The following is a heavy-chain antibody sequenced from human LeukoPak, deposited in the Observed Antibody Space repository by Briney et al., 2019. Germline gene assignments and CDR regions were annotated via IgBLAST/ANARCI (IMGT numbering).Heavy chain of an antibody. CDR2: IRYDGSNK. V-gene: IGHV3-30*02. CDR3: AKEYGDYFDY. J-gene: IGHJ4*02. Sequence: GGPLRLSCAASGFTFSSYGMHWVRQAPGKGLEWVAFIRYDGSNKYYADSVKGRFTISRDNSKNTLYLQMNSLRAEDTAVYYCAKEYGDYFDYWGQGTLVTVSS. D-gene: IGHD4-17*01. CDR1: GFTFSSYG.